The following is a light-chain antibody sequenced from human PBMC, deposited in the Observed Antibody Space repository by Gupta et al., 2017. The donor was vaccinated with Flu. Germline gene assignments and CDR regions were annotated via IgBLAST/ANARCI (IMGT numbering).Light chain of an antibody. CDR2: GAS. CDR3: QQYSSTVFT. J-gene: IGKJ3*01. Sequence: ERATLSCRAGQSVGSSHLTWYQQKPGQAPRLLISGASSRATGIPDRFSGSGSGTDFTLTINRLEPEDFAVYYCQQYSSTVFTFGPGTTVEMK. CDR1: QSVGSSH. V-gene: IGKV3-20*01.